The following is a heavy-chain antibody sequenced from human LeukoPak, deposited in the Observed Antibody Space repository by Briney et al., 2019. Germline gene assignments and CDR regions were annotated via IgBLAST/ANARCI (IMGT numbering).Heavy chain of an antibody. CDR2: IRYDGSNK. CDR3: AREDLAYCGGDCYPYFDY. Sequence: PGGSLRLSCAASGFTFSSYGMHWVRQAPGKGLEWVSVIRYDGSNKYYADSVKGRFTISRDNSKNTLYLQMNSLRAEDTAVYYCAREDLAYCGGDCYPYFDYWGQGTLVTVSS. V-gene: IGHV3-33*01. D-gene: IGHD2-21*02. CDR1: GFTFSSYG. J-gene: IGHJ4*02.